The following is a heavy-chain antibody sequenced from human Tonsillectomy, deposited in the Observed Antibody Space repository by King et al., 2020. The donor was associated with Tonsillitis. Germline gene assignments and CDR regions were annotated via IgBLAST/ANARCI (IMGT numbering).Heavy chain of an antibody. Sequence: VQLVESGGGLVQPGGSLRLSCAASGFTFSSYWMHRVRQAPGKGLVWVSRINSDGSSTSYADSVKGRFTISRDNAKNTLYLQMNSLGAEDTAVYYCARDPPYGDYVDYWGQGTLVTVSS. CDR3: ARDPPYGDYVDY. V-gene: IGHV3-74*01. CDR1: GFTFSSYW. J-gene: IGHJ4*02. D-gene: IGHD4-17*01. CDR2: INSDGSST.